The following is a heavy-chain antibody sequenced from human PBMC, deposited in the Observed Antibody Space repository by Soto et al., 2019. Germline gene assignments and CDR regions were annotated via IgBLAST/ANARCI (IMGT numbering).Heavy chain of an antibody. Sequence: PSETLSLTCNVSGGSISRYYWSWIRQSPGKGLEWIGYIYYSGSTNYNPSLKSRVAISIDTSRTQFSLKLSSVTAADTAIYYCARCYYDILTGFFLEYWGQGTLVTVSS. J-gene: IGHJ4*02. D-gene: IGHD3-9*01. CDR2: IYYSGST. CDR3: ARCYYDILTGFFLEY. V-gene: IGHV4-59*08. CDR1: GGSISRYY.